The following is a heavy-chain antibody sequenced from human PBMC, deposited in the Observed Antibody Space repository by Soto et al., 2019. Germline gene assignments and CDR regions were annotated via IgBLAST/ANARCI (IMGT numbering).Heavy chain of an antibody. CDR2: IYSSGST. CDR3: ARYLVRGVGGY. J-gene: IGHJ4*02. V-gene: IGHV4-31*01. Sequence: QVQLQESGPGLVKPSQTLSLPCSVSGGSVSTGGYYWSWIRQHPGKVLEWIGDIYSSGSTYYNPSLKSLVSISVDTSKIQFALRLNSVTAADTAVYYCARYLVRGVGGYGGQGTLVTVSS. CDR1: GGSVSTGGYY. D-gene: IGHD3-10*01.